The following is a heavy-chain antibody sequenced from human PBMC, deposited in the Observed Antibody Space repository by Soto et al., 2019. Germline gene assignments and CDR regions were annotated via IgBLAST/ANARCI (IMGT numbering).Heavy chain of an antibody. Sequence: PGGSLRLSCAASGFTFSSYAMSWVRQAPGKGLEWVSAISGSGGSTYYADSVKGRFTISRDNSKNTLYLQINSLRAEDTAVYYCAKDPSRSCVYNNWFDPWGQGTLVTVSS. CDR3: AKDPSRSCVYNNWFDP. V-gene: IGHV3-23*01. CDR1: GFTFSSYA. CDR2: ISGSGGST. J-gene: IGHJ5*02. D-gene: IGHD1-26*01.